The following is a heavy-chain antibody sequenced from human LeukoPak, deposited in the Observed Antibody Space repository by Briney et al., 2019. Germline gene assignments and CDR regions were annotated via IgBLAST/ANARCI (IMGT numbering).Heavy chain of an antibody. Sequence: GGSLRLSCAASGFTFSIYAMSWVRQAPGKGLEWVSLISGSGSSTYYADSVKGRFTISRDNSKNTLYLQMNSLRAEDTAVYYCAKHSNDILTASYNVFHGFAYWGQGTLVTVSS. V-gene: IGHV3-23*01. CDR1: GFTFSIYA. CDR2: ISGSGSST. D-gene: IGHD3-9*01. CDR3: AKHSNDILTASYNVFHGFAY. J-gene: IGHJ4*02.